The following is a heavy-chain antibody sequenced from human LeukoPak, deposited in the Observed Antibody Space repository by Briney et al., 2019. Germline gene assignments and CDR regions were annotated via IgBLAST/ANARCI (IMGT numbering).Heavy chain of an antibody. CDR3: ARGSVVVVAATGVDFDY. D-gene: IGHD2-15*01. J-gene: IGHJ4*02. Sequence: KTGGSLRLSCAASGFAFSSYSMNWVRQAPGKGLEWVSSISSSSSYIYYADSVKGRFTISRDNAKNSLYLQMNSLRAEDTAVYYCARGSVVVVAATGVDFDYWGQGTLVTVSS. CDR1: GFAFSSYS. V-gene: IGHV3-21*01. CDR2: ISSSSSYI.